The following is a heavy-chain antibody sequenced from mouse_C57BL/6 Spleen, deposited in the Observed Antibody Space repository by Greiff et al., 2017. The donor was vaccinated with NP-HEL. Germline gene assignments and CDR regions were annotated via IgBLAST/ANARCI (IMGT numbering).Heavy chain of an antibody. D-gene: IGHD3-2*02. CDR3: ARLAAQAKAY. V-gene: IGHV5-17*01. CDR2: ISSGSSTI. CDR1: GFTFSDYR. Sequence: EVKLVESGGGLVKPGGSLKLSCAASGFTFSDYRMHWVRQAPEKGLEWVAYISSGSSTIYYADTVKGRFTISRDNAKNTLFLQMTSLRSEDTAMYYCARLAAQAKAYWGQGTLVTVSA. J-gene: IGHJ3*01.